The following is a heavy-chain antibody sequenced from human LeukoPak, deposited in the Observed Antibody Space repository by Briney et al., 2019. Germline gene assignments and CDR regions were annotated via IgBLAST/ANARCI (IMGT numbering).Heavy chain of an antibody. CDR3: TRVNLRGSQYNWFDP. D-gene: IGHD1-26*01. J-gene: IGHJ5*02. CDR1: GGTFRTHI. V-gene: IGHV1-69*08. Sequence: ASVKVSCKTFGGTFRTHIFSWVRQAPGQGLEWMGKITPIIDSAKYSQKFRDRLTITGGSSTGTAYLQLSSLPPEDTALYYCTRVNLRGSQYNWFDPWGQGTLVIVSS. CDR2: ITPIIDSA.